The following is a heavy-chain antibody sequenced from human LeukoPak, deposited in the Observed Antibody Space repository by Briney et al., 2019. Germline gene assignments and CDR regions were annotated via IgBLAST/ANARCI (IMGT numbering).Heavy chain of an antibody. J-gene: IGHJ5*02. CDR2: IWYDGSNK. CDR1: GFTFSSYG. CDR3: ARLYGTYPGWFDP. D-gene: IGHD4-17*01. V-gene: IGHV3-33*01. Sequence: PGGSLRLSCAASGFTFSSYGMHWVRQAPGKGLEWVAVIWYDGSNKYHADSVKGRFTISRDNSKNTLYLQMNSLRAEDTAVYYCARLYGTYPGWFDPWGQGTLVTVSS.